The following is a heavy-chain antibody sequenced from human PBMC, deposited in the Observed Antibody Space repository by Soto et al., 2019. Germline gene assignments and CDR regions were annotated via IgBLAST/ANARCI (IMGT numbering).Heavy chain of an antibody. CDR3: ARSKYGDYVFSLTGRDYYYGMDV. Sequence: QVQLVQSGAEVKKPGSSVKVSCKASGGTFSSYAISWVRQAPGQGLEWMGGIIPIFGTANYAQKFQGRVTITADKSTSTAYMELSSLRSEDTAVYYCARSKYGDYVFSLTGRDYYYGMDVWGQGTTVTVSS. V-gene: IGHV1-69*06. CDR2: IIPIFGTA. CDR1: GGTFSSYA. D-gene: IGHD4-17*01. J-gene: IGHJ6*02.